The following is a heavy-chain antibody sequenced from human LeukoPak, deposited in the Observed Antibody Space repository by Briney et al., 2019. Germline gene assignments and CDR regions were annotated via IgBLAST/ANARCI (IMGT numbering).Heavy chain of an antibody. CDR3: ASERAYCSSTSCPSI. V-gene: IGHV1-69*02. J-gene: IGHJ3*02. D-gene: IGHD2-2*01. CDR2: IIPILGIA. Sequence: SVKVSCMASGGTFRSYTISWVRQAPGQGLEWMGRIIPILGIANYAQKFQGRVTITADKSTSTAYMELSSLRSEDTAVYYCASERAYCSSTSCPSIWGQGTMVTVSS. CDR1: GGTFRSYT.